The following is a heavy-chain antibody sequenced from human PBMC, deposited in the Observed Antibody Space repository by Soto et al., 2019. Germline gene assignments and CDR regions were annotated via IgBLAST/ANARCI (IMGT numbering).Heavy chain of an antibody. Sequence: GGSLRLSCAASGFTFSSYWMGWVRQAPGKGLEWVANIKQDGSEKYYVDSVKGRFTISRDNAKKSLYLQMNSLRDEDTAVYYCARDLDYFESSGYHEAFDIWGQGTMVTVSS. J-gene: IGHJ3*02. CDR3: ARDLDYFESSGYHEAFDI. V-gene: IGHV3-7*04. CDR2: IKQDGSEK. D-gene: IGHD3-22*01. CDR1: GFTFSSYW.